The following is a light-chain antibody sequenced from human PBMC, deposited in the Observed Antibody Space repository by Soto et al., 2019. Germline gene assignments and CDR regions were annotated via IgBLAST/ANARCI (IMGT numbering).Light chain of an antibody. CDR3: QHYYDLPPT. Sequence: DVKMKKSPSTVSAYVGDRVTITCRASQSISRWLAWYQQKPGKAPKVLIWDASSLQRGVPSRFSGSGSGTDFTLTISSLQPEDIATYYCQHYYDLPPTFRGGTKVDIK. CDR1: QSISRW. CDR2: DAS. V-gene: IGKV1-5*01. J-gene: IGKJ4*01.